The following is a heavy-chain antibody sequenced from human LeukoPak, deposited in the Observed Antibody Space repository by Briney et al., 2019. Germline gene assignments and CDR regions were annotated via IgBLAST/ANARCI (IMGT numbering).Heavy chain of an antibody. D-gene: IGHD1-26*01. CDR3: ARASHNTGSFNY. CDR2: TYYRSKWYRDSKWYY. Sequence: SQTLSLTCAISGDSVSGNSATWNWIRQSPSRGLEWLGRTYYRSKWYRDSKWYYDFALSVKSRITINADTSKNQFSLQLNSVTPEDTAVYYCARASHNTGSFNYWGQGTLVTVSS. V-gene: IGHV6-1*01. J-gene: IGHJ4*02. CDR1: GDSVSGNSAT.